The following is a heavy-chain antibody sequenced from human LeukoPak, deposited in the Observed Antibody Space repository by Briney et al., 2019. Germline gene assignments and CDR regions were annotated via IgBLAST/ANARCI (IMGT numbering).Heavy chain of an antibody. V-gene: IGHV4-34*01. CDR3: ARSGKILWFGELSPRFDY. Sequence: SETLSLTCAVYGGSFSGYYWSWIRQPPGKGLEWIGEINHSGSTNYNPSLKSRVTISVDTSKNQFSLKLSSVTAADTAVYYCARSGKILWFGELSPRFDYWGQGTLVTVSS. D-gene: IGHD3-10*01. J-gene: IGHJ4*02. CDR2: INHSGST. CDR1: GGSFSGYY.